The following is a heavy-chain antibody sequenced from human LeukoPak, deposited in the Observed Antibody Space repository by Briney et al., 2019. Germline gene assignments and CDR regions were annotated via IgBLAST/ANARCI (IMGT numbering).Heavy chain of an antibody. J-gene: IGHJ4*02. CDR3: TTELGYCSSTSCSPVQTGDY. D-gene: IGHD2-2*01. CDR1: GFTFSNAW. Sequence: GGSLRLSCAASGFTFSNAWMSWVRQAPGKGLEWVGRIKSKTDGGTTDYAAPVKGRFTISRDDSKNTLYLQMNSLKTEDTAVYYCTTELGYCSSTSCSPVQTGDYWGQGTLVTVSS. CDR2: IKSKTDGGTT. V-gene: IGHV3-15*01.